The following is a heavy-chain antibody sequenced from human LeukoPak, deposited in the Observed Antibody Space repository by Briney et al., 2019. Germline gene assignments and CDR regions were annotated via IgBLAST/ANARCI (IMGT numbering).Heavy chain of an antibody. D-gene: IGHD3-3*01. V-gene: IGHV4-39*07. J-gene: IGHJ4*02. CDR2: IYYSGST. CDR1: GGSISSSSYY. Sequence: SETLSLTCTVSGGSISSSSYYWGCIRQPPGKVLEWIGNIYYSGSTYYNPSRKSRFTISVDTSKKHFSLKLSSVAAADTAVYYCARDFRGGYDFWSGYYTPYYFDYWGQGTLVTVSP. CDR3: ARDFRGGYDFWSGYYTPYYFDY.